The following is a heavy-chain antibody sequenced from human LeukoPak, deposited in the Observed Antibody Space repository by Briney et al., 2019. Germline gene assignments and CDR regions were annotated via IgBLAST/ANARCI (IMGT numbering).Heavy chain of an antibody. CDR2: INPNSGGT. Sequence: ASVKVSCKASGYTFTGYYMHWVRQSPGQGLEWMGCINPNSGGTNYAQKFQGRVTMTRDTSISTAYMELSRLRSDNTAVYYCARDGRYYDILTGYYNNHFDYWGQGTLVTVSS. J-gene: IGHJ4*02. CDR3: ARDGRYYDILTGYYNNHFDY. CDR1: GYTFTGYY. V-gene: IGHV1-2*02. D-gene: IGHD3-9*01.